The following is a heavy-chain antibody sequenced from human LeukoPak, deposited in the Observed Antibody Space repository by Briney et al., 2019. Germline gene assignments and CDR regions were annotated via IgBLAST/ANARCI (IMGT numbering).Heavy chain of an antibody. CDR1: GGTFSSYA. CDR2: IIPIFGTA. Sequence: SVKVSCRASGGTFSSYAISWVRQAPGQGLGWMGGIIPIFGTANYAQKFQGRVTITADESTSTAYMELSSLRSEDTAVYYCARPWLVQNYYYGMDVWGKGTTVTVSS. J-gene: IGHJ6*04. V-gene: IGHV1-69*01. CDR3: ARPWLVQNYYYGMDV. D-gene: IGHD6-19*01.